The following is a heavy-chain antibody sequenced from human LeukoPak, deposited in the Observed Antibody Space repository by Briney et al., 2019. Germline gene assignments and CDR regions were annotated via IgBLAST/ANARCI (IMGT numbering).Heavy chain of an antibody. V-gene: IGHV3-30*18. J-gene: IGHJ6*02. Sequence: GGSLGLSCAASGFTFNSYGMHWVRQAPGKGLEWVAVISYDGSKKYYADSVKGRFTISRDNSENTLYLQVNSLRAEDTALYYCAKDRRYNRGQYDTSDSSRRGLYYGMDVWGQGTTVTVSS. CDR1: GFTFNSYG. D-gene: IGHD5-24*01. CDR2: ISYDGSKK. CDR3: AKDRRYNRGQYDTSDSSRRGLYYGMDV.